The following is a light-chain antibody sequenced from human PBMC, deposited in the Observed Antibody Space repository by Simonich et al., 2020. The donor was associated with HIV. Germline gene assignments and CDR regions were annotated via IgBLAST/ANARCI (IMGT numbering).Light chain of an antibody. Sequence: MTQSPANLSVSPGERAILSCRARQSVSSNLAWYQQKPGKAPKLLLYAASRVESVVPSRVSGSGSGTDYTLTISSLQPEDFATYYCQQYYSTPQLTFGGGTKVEIK. J-gene: IGKJ4*01. CDR3: QQYYSTPQLT. V-gene: IGKV1-NL1*01. CDR2: AAS. CDR1: QSVSSN.